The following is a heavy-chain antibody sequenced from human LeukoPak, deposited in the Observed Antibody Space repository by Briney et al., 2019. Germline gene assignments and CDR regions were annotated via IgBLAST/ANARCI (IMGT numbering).Heavy chain of an antibody. CDR2: INHSGST. CDR3: ARSLSARHYYYYYGMDV. Sequence: SETLSLTCAVYGGSFSGYYWSWIRQPPGKGLEWIGEINHSGSTNYNPSLKSRVTISVDTSKNQFSLKLSSVTAADTAVYYCARSLSARHYYYYYGMDVWGQGTTVTVSS. J-gene: IGHJ6*02. V-gene: IGHV4-34*01. D-gene: IGHD1-1*01. CDR1: GGSFSGYY.